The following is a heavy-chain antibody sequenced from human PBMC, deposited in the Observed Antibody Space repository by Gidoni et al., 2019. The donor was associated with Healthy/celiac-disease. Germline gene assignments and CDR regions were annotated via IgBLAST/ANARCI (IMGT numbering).Heavy chain of an antibody. D-gene: IGHD6-13*01. CDR1: GGSVSGYY. CDR3: ARRKQLHPSGYFDY. CDR2: INHSGST. V-gene: IGHV4-34*01. J-gene: IGHJ4*02. Sequence: QVQLQQWGAGLLKPSETLSLTCAVYGGSVSGYYWSWLRQPPGKGLEWIGEINHSGSTNYNPSLKSRVTISVDTSKNQFSLKLSSVTAADTAVYYCARRKQLHPSGYFDYWGQGTLVTVSS.